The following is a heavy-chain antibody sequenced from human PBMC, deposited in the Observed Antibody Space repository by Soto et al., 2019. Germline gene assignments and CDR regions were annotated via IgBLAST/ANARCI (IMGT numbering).Heavy chain of an antibody. CDR1: GFRFSDSY. V-gene: IGHV3-11*01. D-gene: IGHD5-12*01. CDR3: AREGYSGFSAVDI. CDR2: ISNTGSVT. Sequence: GGSLRLSCAASGFRFSDSYMNWIRQAPGKGLEWVSYISNTGSVTYYSDSVQGRFTISRDNAKNSLDLQMNGLRVEDTAVYFCAREGYSGFSAVDIWGQGTLVTVSS. J-gene: IGHJ3*02.